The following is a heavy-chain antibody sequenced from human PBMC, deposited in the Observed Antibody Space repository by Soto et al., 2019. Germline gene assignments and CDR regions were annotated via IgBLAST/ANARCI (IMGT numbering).Heavy chain of an antibody. CDR1: GGPFTSFD. D-gene: IGHD1-26*01. Sequence: VELVQSGSEVKKPGSSVKVSCKTSGGPFTSFDVNWVRQAPGQGLEWMGGIIPIFGTTNYAQKFQGRVTITADMPTTTAYMELGSLRSDGTAVYFCAVGLSGSYYQNGMDVWGLGTTVIVS. CDR3: AVGLSGSYYQNGMDV. J-gene: IGHJ6*02. CDR2: IIPIFGTT. V-gene: IGHV1-69*06.